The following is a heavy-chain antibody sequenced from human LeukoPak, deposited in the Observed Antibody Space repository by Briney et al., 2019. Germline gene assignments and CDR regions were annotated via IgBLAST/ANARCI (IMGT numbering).Heavy chain of an antibody. D-gene: IGHD3-22*01. V-gene: IGHV3-30*04. CDR3: ARGGSGYYFDY. CDR1: GFTFSSSA. J-gene: IGHJ4*02. CDR2: ISYDGSNE. Sequence: GGSLRPSCAASGFTFSSSAMHWVRQAPGKGLEWVALISYDGSNEYYADSVKGRFTFSRDNSKDTLYLQMNSLRAEDSAVYYCARGGSGYYFDYWGQGTLVTVSS.